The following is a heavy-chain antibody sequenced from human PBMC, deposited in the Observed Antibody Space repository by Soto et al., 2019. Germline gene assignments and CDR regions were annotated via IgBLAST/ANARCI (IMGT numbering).Heavy chain of an antibody. CDR2: ISHSGTS. J-gene: IGHJ4*02. CDR3: ARDRGSGSYYLGPYYFDY. CDR1: GYSISSGYY. V-gene: IGHV4-38-2*02. Sequence: ASETLSLTCTVSGYSISSGYYWSWIRQTPGKGLEWIGSISHSGTSFYNPSLRSRVTISMDTSNNHFSLKLNSLTATDTAVYYCARDRGSGSYYLGPYYFDYWGQGTLVTVSS. D-gene: IGHD1-26*01.